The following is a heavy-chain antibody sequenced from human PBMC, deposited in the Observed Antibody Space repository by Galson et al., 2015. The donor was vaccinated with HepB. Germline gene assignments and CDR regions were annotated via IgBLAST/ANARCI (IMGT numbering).Heavy chain of an antibody. Sequence: SLRLSCAASGFTFSGYAMSWVRQAPGKGPEWVSAISGSGGITYYADSVKGRFTISRDNSKNTLYLQMNSLRAEDTAVYHCAKDRGGHCGGDCYSSFDPWGQGTLVTVSS. V-gene: IGHV3-23*01. CDR3: AKDRGGHCGGDCYSSFDP. D-gene: IGHD2-21*02. CDR1: GFTFSGYA. J-gene: IGHJ5*02. CDR2: ISGSGGIT.